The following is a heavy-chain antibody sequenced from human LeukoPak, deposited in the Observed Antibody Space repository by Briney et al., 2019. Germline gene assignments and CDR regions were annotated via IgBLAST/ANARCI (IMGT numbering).Heavy chain of an antibody. J-gene: IGHJ4*02. V-gene: IGHV3-15*01. Sequence: GGSLRLSCTASRFIFSHAWMNWVRQAPGKGLQWLGRIRSGGAREYAAPAQGRFTISRDDSRNTDYLEMNNLDTDDTAVYFCAVDTPVIDAQIDYWGQGTLVTVSS. CDR1: RFIFSHAW. CDR3: AVDTPVIDAQIDY. D-gene: IGHD3-16*02. CDR2: IRSGGAR.